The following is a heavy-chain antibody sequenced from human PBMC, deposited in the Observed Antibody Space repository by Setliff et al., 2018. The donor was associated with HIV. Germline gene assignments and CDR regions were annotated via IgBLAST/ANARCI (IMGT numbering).Heavy chain of an antibody. J-gene: IGHJ5*02. CDR1: GGSISSDNW. D-gene: IGHD3-22*01. V-gene: IGHV4-4*02. CDR2: IYHSEYT. Sequence: LSLTCAVSGGSISSDNWWTWVRQPPGKGLEWIGEIYHSEYTNYNPSLKSRVSMSVDKSKNQFSLNLTSVTAADTAVYYCASRIYYYDSNNFLREEGFDPWGQGTLVTVSS. CDR3: ASRIYYYDSNNFLREEGFDP.